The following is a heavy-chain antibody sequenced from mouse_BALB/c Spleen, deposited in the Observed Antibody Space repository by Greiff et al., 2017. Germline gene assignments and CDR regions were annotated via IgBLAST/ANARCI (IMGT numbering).Heavy chain of an antibody. Sequence: VQLQQPGAELVKPGASVKLSCKASGYTFTSYWMHWGRQRPGQGLEGIGEFNPGNGRTNYNEKFKSKATLTVDKSSSTAYMQLSSLTSEDSAVYYCARGYDGEYYFDYWGQGTTLTVSS. CDR3: ARGYDGEYYFDY. CDR1: GYTFTSYW. V-gene: IGHV1S81*02. CDR2: FNPGNGRT. J-gene: IGHJ2*01. D-gene: IGHD2-14*01.